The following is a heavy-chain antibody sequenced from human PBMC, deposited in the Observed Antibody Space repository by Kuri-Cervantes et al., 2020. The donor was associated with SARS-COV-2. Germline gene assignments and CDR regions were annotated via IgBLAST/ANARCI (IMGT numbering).Heavy chain of an antibody. CDR3: ARAWGY. V-gene: IGHV4-34*01. CDR1: GGSFSVYY. Sequence: QTLSLPCAVYGGSFSVYYWCWIRQPPGKGLKWIGEINHSGSTNYNPPPKSRVTISVDTSKNQSTLKRSSVTAADTAVYYCARAWGYWGQGTLVTVSS. CDR2: INHSGST. D-gene: IGHD3-16*01. J-gene: IGHJ4*02.